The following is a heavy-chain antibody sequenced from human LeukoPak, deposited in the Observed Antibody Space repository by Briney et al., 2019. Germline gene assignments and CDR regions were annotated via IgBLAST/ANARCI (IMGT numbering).Heavy chain of an antibody. CDR3: ARPVDCSSTFCSGPFDS. CDR2: IGRLGRT. D-gene: IGHD2-2*01. V-gene: IGHV4-34*01. Sequence: SETLSLTCAVYGGSLNHYYWSWIRQPPGKGLEWIGEIGRLGRTNYSPSLKNRVTISIDTSKNQFSLKLTSVTAADSAVYYCARPVDCSSTFCSGPFDSWGQGGLVTVSS. J-gene: IGHJ4*02. CDR1: GGSLNHYY.